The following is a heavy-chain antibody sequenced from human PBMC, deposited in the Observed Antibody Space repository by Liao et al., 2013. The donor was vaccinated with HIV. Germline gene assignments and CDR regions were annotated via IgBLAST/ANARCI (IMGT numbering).Heavy chain of an antibody. CDR3: ARKGVGIDAFDL. J-gene: IGHJ3*01. V-gene: IGHV4-4*07. CDR1: GGSIRSYF. Sequence: QVQLQESGPRLVKPSETLSLTCTVSGGSIRSYFWSWIRQPAGKGLEWIGRIYTSGSTNYNPSLKSRVTMSVDTSKNQFSLNLYSVSATDTAVYYCARKGVGIDAFDLWGQGRRVTVSS. CDR2: IYTSGST. D-gene: IGHD3-10*01.